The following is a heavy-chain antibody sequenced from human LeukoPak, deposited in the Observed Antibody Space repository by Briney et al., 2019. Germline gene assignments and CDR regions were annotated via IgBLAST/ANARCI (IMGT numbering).Heavy chain of an antibody. Sequence: GASVKVSCKASGYTFTGYYIHWVRQAPGQGLEWMGRINPKSGGANYAQKFQARVTMTWDTSISTAYMELSSLRSDDTAVYYCARPYCGGDCYSCYDYWAREPWSPSPQ. D-gene: IGHD2-21*02. CDR3: ARPYCGGDCYSCYDY. J-gene: IGHJ4*02. CDR2: INPKSGGA. V-gene: IGHV1-2*06. CDR1: GYTFTGYY.